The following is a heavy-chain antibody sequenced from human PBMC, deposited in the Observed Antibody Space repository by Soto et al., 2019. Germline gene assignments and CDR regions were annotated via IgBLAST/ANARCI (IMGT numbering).Heavy chain of an antibody. D-gene: IGHD2-2*01. CDR1: GVSITSGSYS. CDR2: IYQSENT. Sequence: PSETLSLTCAVSGVSITSGSYSWSWIRQQPGKGLEWIGYIYQSENTYYNPSLTSRVTMSVDRSKNQFSLRLSSVTAADTAVYYCARAGLPDIVVVPAIRPFYYGMDVWGQGTTVTVSS. V-gene: IGHV4-30-2*01. J-gene: IGHJ6*02. CDR3: ARAGLPDIVVVPAIRPFYYGMDV.